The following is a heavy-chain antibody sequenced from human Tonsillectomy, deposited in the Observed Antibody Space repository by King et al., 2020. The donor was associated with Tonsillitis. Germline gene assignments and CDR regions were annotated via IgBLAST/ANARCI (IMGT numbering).Heavy chain of an antibody. CDR3: AAYYTSLSD. J-gene: IGHJ4*02. CDR1: GFTFRTYW. CDR2: IKQDGSGK. Sequence: QLVQSGGGLVQPGGSLRLSCAASGFTFRTYWMSWVRQAPGKGLEWVANIKQDGSGKYYVDSVKGRFTISRDNAKNSLYLQMNSLGAEDTAVYYCAAYYTSLSDWGQGTLVTVSS. D-gene: IGHD3-10*01. V-gene: IGHV3-7*03.